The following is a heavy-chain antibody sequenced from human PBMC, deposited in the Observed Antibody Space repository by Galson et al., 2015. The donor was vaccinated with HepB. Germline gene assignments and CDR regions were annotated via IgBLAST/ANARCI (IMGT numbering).Heavy chain of an antibody. CDR3: ARDLWDIVVVPAAGGFDP. Sequence: SVKASCKASGYTFTSYAMHWVRQAPGQRLEWMGWINAGNGNTKYSQKFQGRVTITRDTSASTAYMELSSLRSEDTAVYYCARDLWDIVVVPAAGGFDPWGQGTLVTVSS. J-gene: IGHJ5*02. CDR2: INAGNGNT. V-gene: IGHV1-3*01. CDR1: GYTFTSYA. D-gene: IGHD2-2*01.